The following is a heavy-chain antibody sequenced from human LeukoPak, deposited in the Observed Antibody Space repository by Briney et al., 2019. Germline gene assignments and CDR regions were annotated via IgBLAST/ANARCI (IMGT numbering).Heavy chain of an antibody. J-gene: IGHJ4*02. CDR1: GYTFTSYG. Sequence: ASVKVSCKASGYTFTSYGISWVRQAPGQGLEWMGWISAYNGNTNYAQKLQGRVTMTTDTSTSTAYMELRSLRSDDTAVYYCARITYYDFWSGYSEIPFFDYWGQGTLVTVSS. D-gene: IGHD3-3*01. V-gene: IGHV1-18*01. CDR2: ISAYNGNT. CDR3: ARITYYDFWSGYSEIPFFDY.